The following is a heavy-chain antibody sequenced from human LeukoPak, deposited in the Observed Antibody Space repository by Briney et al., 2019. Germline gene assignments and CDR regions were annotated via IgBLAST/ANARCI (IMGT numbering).Heavy chain of an antibody. J-gene: IGHJ4*02. D-gene: IGHD3-10*01. CDR1: GFSFSRYW. Sequence: GGSLRLSCAASGFSFSRYWMSWVRQAPGKGLEWVANIKQDGSEKNYVESVKGRFTISRDNAKNSLYLQMNSLRAEDTAIYYCAKVTYGSGTYGAFDSWGQGTLVAVSS. V-gene: IGHV3-7*03. CDR2: IKQDGSEK. CDR3: AKVTYGSGTYGAFDS.